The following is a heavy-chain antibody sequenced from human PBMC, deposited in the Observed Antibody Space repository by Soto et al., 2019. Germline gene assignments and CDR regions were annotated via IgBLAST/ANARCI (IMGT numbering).Heavy chain of an antibody. CDR1: GFTFSSYA. V-gene: IGHV3-23*01. J-gene: IGHJ4*02. Sequence: EVQLLESGGGLVQPGGSLRLSCAASGFTFSSYAMNWVRQGPGKGLEWVSVISGSGGSTYYADSVKGRFTISRDNSKNTLELQMNSLRAEDTAVYYCASRSSGWYFDYWGQGTLVTVSS. CDR2: ISGSGGST. CDR3: ASRSSGWYFDY. D-gene: IGHD6-19*01.